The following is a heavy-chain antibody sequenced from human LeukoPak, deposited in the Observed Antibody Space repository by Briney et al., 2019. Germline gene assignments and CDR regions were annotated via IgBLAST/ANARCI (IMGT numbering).Heavy chain of an antibody. V-gene: IGHV4-34*01. CDR2: VSHVGRV. CDR3: ARGGATPRILRY. D-gene: IGHD2-15*01. J-gene: IGHJ4*02. CDR1: GGSLTNYY. Sequence: SESLSLTCAVYGGSLTNYYWSWIRQPPGKGLEWIGEVSHVGRVNYKPSLKSRVALSVDTSKNQFSLILRSVTAADTAVYYCARGGATPRILRYWGQGTLVTVS.